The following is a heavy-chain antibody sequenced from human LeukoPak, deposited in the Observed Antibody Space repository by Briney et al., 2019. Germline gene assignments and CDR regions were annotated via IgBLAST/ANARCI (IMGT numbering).Heavy chain of an antibody. CDR1: GYTFTGYY. D-gene: IGHD3-22*01. J-gene: IGHJ4*02. V-gene: IGHV1-2*02. CDR3: ARDPHSSGKNDY. Sequence: ASVKVSCKASGYTFTGYYMHLVRQAPGQGLEWMGWINPNSGGTNYAQKFQGRVTMTRDTSISTAYMELSRLRSDDTAVYYCARDPHSSGKNDYWGQGTLVTASS. CDR2: INPNSGGT.